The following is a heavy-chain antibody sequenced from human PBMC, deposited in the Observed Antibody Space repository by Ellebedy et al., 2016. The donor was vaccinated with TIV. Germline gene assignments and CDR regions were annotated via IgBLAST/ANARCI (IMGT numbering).Heavy chain of an antibody. D-gene: IGHD6-19*01. Sequence: SETLSLXXTVSGGSISSYYWSWIRQPAGKGLEWIGRIYTSGSTNYNPPLKSRVTMSVDTSKNQFSLKLSSVTAADTAVYYCARDLAVAGKGVSPYFDYWGQGTLVTVSS. J-gene: IGHJ4*02. CDR1: GGSISSYY. V-gene: IGHV4-4*07. CDR2: IYTSGST. CDR3: ARDLAVAGKGVSPYFDY.